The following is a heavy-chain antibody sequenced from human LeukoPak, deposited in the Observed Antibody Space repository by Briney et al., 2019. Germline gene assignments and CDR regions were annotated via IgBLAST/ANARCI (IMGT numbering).Heavy chain of an antibody. V-gene: IGHV3-30-3*01. CDR2: ISYDGSNK. Sequence: GGSLRLSCAASGFTFSSYAMHWVRQAPGKGLEWVAVISYDGSNKYYADSVKGRFTISRDNSKNTLYLQMNSLRAEDTAVYYCAKGSYSSGWYAFDYWGQGTLVTVSS. CDR3: AKGSYSSGWYAFDY. J-gene: IGHJ4*02. CDR1: GFTFSSYA. D-gene: IGHD6-19*01.